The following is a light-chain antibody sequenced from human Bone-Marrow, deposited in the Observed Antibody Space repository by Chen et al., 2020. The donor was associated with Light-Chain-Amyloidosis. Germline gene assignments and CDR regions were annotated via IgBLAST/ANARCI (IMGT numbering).Light chain of an antibody. Sequence: QSALTQPASVSGSPGQSITISCTGTSGDVGTYNYVSCYQQHPGKAPKVMIYAVSNRPSGVSNRCSGSKSGNTASLTISGLQAEDEADYYCSSFTSSSSYVVGPGTKVTVL. CDR1: SGDVGTYNY. CDR3: SSFTSSSSYV. V-gene: IGLV2-14*01. J-gene: IGLJ1*01. CDR2: AVS.